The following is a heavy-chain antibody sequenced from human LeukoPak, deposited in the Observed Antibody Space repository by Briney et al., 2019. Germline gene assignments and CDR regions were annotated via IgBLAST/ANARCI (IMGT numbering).Heavy chain of an antibody. CDR3: ARASTYYYDSSGYYYEDY. V-gene: IGHV1-69*05. J-gene: IGHJ4*02. Sequence: ASVKVSCKASGCTFSSYAISWVRQAPGQGLEWMGGIIPIFGTANYVQKFQGRVTITTDESTSTAYMELSSLRSEDTAVYYCARASTYYYDSSGYYYEDYWGQGTLVTVSS. CDR1: GCTFSSYA. D-gene: IGHD3-22*01. CDR2: IIPIFGTA.